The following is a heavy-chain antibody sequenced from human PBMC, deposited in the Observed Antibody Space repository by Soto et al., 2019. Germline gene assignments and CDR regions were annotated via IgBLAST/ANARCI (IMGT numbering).Heavy chain of an antibody. CDR1: GGTFSSYA. V-gene: IGHV1-69*01. D-gene: IGHD2-2*01. CDR3: ARGDGYCSSTSCPWDYYYGMDV. CDR2: IIPIFGTA. Sequence: QVQLVQSGAEVKKPGSSVKVSCKASGGTFSSYAISWVRQAPGQGLEWMGGIIPIFGTANYAQKFQGRVTITADESTSIAYMELSSLRSEDTAVYYCARGDGYCSSTSCPWDYYYGMDVWGQGTTVTVSS. J-gene: IGHJ6*02.